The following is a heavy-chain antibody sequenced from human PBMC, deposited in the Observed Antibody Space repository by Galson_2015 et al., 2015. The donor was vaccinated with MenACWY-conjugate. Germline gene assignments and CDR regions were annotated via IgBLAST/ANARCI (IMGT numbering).Heavy chain of an antibody. CDR2: INSRGTTT. Sequence: SLRLSCAASGFTFSNYAMNWVRQAPGKGLEWVSYINSRGTTTYYADSVKGRFTISRDSAKDSLYLQMNSLRAEDTAVYYCASPRYGNSDWSLSYGMDVWSQGTTVTVSS. V-gene: IGHV3-48*04. D-gene: IGHD3-9*01. CDR1: GFTFSNYA. CDR3: ASPRYGNSDWSLSYGMDV. J-gene: IGHJ6*02.